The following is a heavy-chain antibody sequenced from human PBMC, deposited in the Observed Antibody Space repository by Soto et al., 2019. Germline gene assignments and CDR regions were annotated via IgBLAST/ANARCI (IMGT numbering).Heavy chain of an antibody. CDR3: ANPGKWFDP. Sequence: GGSLRLSCAASGFTFSSYGMHWVRQAPGKGLEWVAVISYDGSNKYYADSVKGRFTISRDNSKNTLYLQMNSLRAGDTAVYYCANPGKWFDPWGQGTLVTVSS. CDR2: ISYDGSNK. J-gene: IGHJ5*02. V-gene: IGHV3-30*18. D-gene: IGHD3-10*01. CDR1: GFTFSSYG.